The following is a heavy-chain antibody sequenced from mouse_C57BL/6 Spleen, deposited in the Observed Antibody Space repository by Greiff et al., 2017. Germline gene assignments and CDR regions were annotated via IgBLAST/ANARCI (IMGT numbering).Heavy chain of an antibody. CDR1: GYTFTSYW. Sequence: QVQLQQPGAELVMPGASVKLSCKASGYTFTSYWMHWVKQRPGQGLEWIGEIDPSDSYTNYNQKFKGKSTLTVDKSSSTAYMQLSSLTSEDSAVYYCARRECSYPFAYWGQGTLVTVAA. J-gene: IGHJ3*01. CDR2: IDPSDSYT. CDR3: ARRECSYPFAY. D-gene: IGHD1-1*01. V-gene: IGHV1-69*01.